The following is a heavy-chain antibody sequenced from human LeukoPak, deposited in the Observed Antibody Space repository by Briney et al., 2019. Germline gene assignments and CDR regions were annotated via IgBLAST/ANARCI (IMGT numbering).Heavy chain of an antibody. CDR3: ASEGPGVSLTGNSPPHNWFDP. Sequence: PSESLSLTCTVSGGSISSSSYYWGWILQPPGTGLEWIGRIYDSGGTYYNPSLKRRDNISVDTSKNQFSLKLSSGTDADTALYFYASEGPGVSLTGNSPPHNWFDPWGQGTLVTVSS. CDR1: GGSISSSSYY. CDR2: IYDSGGT. J-gene: IGHJ5*02. D-gene: IGHD7-27*01. V-gene: IGHV4-39*07.